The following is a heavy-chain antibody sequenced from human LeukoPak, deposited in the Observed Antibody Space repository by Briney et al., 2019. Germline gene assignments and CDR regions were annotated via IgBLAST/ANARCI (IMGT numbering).Heavy chain of an antibody. Sequence: SETLSLTCAVYGGSFSGYYWSWIRQPPGKGLEWIGEINHSGSTNYNPSLKSRVTISVDTSKNQFSLKLSSVTAADTAVYYCARDLGYSYGGDWGQGTLVTVSS. J-gene: IGHJ4*02. V-gene: IGHV4-34*01. CDR2: INHSGST. CDR1: GGSFSGYY. D-gene: IGHD5-18*01. CDR3: ARDLGYSYGGD.